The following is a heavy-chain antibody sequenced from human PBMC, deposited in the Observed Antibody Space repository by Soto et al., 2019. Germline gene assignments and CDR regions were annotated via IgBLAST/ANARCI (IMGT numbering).Heavy chain of an antibody. Sequence: QVELVESRGGVVQPGRSLRLSCAASGFTFSSYGMHWVRQAPGKGLEWVAVISYDGNLAYYADSVKGRFTISRDNSKNTLYLQMNSLRTEDTAIYYCAKEGPITNWYFDYWGQGTLVTVSS. J-gene: IGHJ4*02. CDR3: AKEGPITNWYFDY. D-gene: IGHD1-1*01. CDR2: ISYDGNLA. CDR1: GFTFSSYG. V-gene: IGHV3-30*18.